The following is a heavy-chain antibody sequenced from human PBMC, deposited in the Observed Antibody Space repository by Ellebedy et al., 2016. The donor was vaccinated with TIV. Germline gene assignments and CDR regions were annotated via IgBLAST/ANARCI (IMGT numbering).Heavy chain of an antibody. CDR1: GGFISSHY. CDR2: IYDSGST. CDR3: AYSSGRGWFDP. D-gene: IGHD3-22*01. J-gene: IGHJ5*02. Sequence: SETLSLTCSVSGGFISSHYWSRIRKPPGKALEWIGYIYDSGSTKYSPSLKSRVTISVDTSKNQFSVKLRSVTAADTAVYYCAYSSGRGWFDPWGQGTLVTVSS. V-gene: IGHV4-59*11.